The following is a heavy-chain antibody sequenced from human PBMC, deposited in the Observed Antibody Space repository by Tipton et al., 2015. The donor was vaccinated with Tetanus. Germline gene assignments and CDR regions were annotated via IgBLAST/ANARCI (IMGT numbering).Heavy chain of an antibody. D-gene: IGHD5-18*01. V-gene: IGHV1-18*01. Sequence: QVQLVQSGPEVKKPGASVKVSCQASGYTFTTSDIIWLRQATGQGLEWMGWISAYNGNTNYAQKLQGRVTMTTDTSTSTAYMELRSLRSDDTAVYYCARASGYSYGPRNYFDYWGQGTLVTVSS. CDR3: ARASGYSYGPRNYFDY. CDR1: GYTFTTSD. J-gene: IGHJ4*02. CDR2: ISAYNGNT.